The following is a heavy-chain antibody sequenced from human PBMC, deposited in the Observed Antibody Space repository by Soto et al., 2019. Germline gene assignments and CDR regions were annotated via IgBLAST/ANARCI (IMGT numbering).Heavy chain of an antibody. D-gene: IGHD5-12*01. Sequence: GASVKVSCKASGGGNLRDYRTTWVRRAPGQGLEWMGGIIPKLGSANYAQKFQGRVTVTADESTNTAYMELSSLRSEDTAVYHCATAARGYSRWFDPWGQGTLVTVSS. CDR3: ATAARGYSRWFDP. V-gene: IGHV1-69*13. CDR2: IIPKLGSA. CDR1: GGGNLRDYR. J-gene: IGHJ5*02.